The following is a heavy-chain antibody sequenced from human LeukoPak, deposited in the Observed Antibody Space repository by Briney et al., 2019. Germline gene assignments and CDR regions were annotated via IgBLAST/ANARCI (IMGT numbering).Heavy chain of an antibody. D-gene: IGHD5-18*01. V-gene: IGHV3-23*01. J-gene: IGHJ4*02. CDR3: AKDYERRWGYSDY. CDR1: GLTFSSYA. CDR2: ISGSGGST. Sequence: GGPLRLSCAASGLTFSSYAMSWVRQAPGKGLEWVSAISGSGGSTYYADSVKGRFTISRDNSKNTPYPQMNSLRAEDTAVYYCAKDYERRWGYSDYWGQGTLVTVSS.